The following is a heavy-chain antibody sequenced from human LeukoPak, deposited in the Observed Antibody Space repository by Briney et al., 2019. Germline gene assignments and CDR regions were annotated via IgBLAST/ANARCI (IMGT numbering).Heavy chain of an antibody. J-gene: IGHJ5*02. Sequence: SGTLSLTCTVSGGSINSGSYYWGWIRQSPGRGLEWIGCIYYSRGNFYNPSLKSRVTISVDTSKNQFSLKLSSVTAADTAIYYCVGRKSTTPNWFDPWGQGTLVTVS. CDR3: VGRKSTTPNWFDP. CDR2: IYYSRGN. D-gene: IGHD1-1*01. V-gene: IGHV4-39*01. CDR1: GGSINSGSYY.